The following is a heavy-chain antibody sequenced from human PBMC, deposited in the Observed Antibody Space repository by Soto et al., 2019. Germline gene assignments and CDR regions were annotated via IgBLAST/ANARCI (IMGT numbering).Heavy chain of an antibody. CDR1: HASSSNYF. CDR3: ATAAESAPGLFDS. V-gene: IGHV4-4*07. D-gene: IGHD6-13*01. CDR2: IFGSGGT. Sequence: SETLSLTCTGSHASSSNYFWNWIRQPAGKGLEWIGRIFGSGGTHYNPSLKSRVTISKDTSKNSFSLKLTSVTAADTAMYFCATAAESAPGLFDSWGQGTLVTVSS. J-gene: IGHJ4*02.